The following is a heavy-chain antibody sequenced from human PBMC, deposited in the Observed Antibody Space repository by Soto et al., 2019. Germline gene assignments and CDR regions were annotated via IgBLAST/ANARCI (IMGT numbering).Heavy chain of an antibody. CDR2: INPTDGST. V-gene: IGHV1-46*01. CDR3: VRETSLTTDWFDP. CDR1: GYTFTSYG. D-gene: IGHD4-4*01. J-gene: IGHJ5*02. Sequence: VASVKVSCKASGYTFTSYGISWVRQAPGQGLEWMGIINPTDGSTRYAQKFQGRLTMTRDTSTSTVYMELRSLRSEDTAVYYCVRETSLTTDWFDPWGQGTLVTVSS.